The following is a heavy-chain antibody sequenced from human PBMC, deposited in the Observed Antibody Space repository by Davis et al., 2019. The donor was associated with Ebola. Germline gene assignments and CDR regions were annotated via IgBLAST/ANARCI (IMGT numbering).Heavy chain of an antibody. J-gene: IGHJ4*02. Sequence: SVKVSCKASGGTFSSYAISWVRQAPGQGLEWMGGIIPIFGTANYAQKFQGRVTITADESTSTAYMELSSLRSEDTAVYYYARVPPHYGDYIDYWGQGTLVTVSS. CDR2: IIPIFGTA. CDR3: ARVPPHYGDYIDY. D-gene: IGHD4-17*01. CDR1: GGTFSSYA. V-gene: IGHV1-69*13.